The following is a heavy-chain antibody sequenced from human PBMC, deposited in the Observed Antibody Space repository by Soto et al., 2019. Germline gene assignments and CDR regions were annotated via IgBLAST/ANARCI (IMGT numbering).Heavy chain of an antibody. CDR3: ARDIYDILTGYQWASFAY. CDR1: GYTFTSYG. D-gene: IGHD3-9*01. V-gene: IGHV1-18*01. Sequence: GASVKVSCKASGYTFTSYGISWVRQAPGQGLEWMGWISAYNGHTNYAQKLQGRVTMTTDTSTSTAYMELRSLRSDDTAVYYCARDIYDILTGYQWASFAYWGQGTLVTVSS. J-gene: IGHJ4*02. CDR2: ISAYNGHT.